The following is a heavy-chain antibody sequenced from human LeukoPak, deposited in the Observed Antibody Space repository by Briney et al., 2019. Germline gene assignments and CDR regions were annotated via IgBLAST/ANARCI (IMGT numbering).Heavy chain of an antibody. Sequence: GGSLRLSCAASGITFSSYAMNWVRQAPGKGLEWVSFISGSGDTTYYADSVKGRFTISRDNSKNTLYLQMNSLRAEDTAVYYCARSIVGATPFDPWGQGTLVTVSS. CDR3: ARSIVGATPFDP. CDR2: ISGSGDTT. D-gene: IGHD1-26*01. CDR1: GITFSSYA. V-gene: IGHV3-23*01. J-gene: IGHJ5*02.